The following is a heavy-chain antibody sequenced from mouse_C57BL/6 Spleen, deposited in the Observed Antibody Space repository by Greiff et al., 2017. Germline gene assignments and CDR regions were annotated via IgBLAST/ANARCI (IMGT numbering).Heavy chain of an antibody. Sequence: VQLVESGAELVKPGASVKISCKASGYAFSSYWMNWVKQRPGKGLEWIGQIYPGDGDTNYNGKFKGKATLTADKSSSTAYMQLSSLTSEDSAVYFCAREGLYYGNPGYFDYWGQGTTLTVSS. CDR1: GYAFSSYW. V-gene: IGHV1-80*01. CDR2: IYPGDGDT. J-gene: IGHJ2*01. D-gene: IGHD2-1*01. CDR3: AREGLYYGNPGYFDY.